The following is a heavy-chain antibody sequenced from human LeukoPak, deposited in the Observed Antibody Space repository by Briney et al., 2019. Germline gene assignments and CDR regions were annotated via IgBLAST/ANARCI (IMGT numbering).Heavy chain of an antibody. Sequence: SETLSLTCAVYGGSFSGYYWSWIRQPPGKGLEWIGEINHSGSTNYNPSLKSRVTISVDTSKNQFSLKLSSVTAADTAVYYCARHEGHIVVVPAAKAPDYYYYYMDVWGKGTTVTVSS. J-gene: IGHJ6*03. D-gene: IGHD2-2*01. V-gene: IGHV4-34*01. CDR2: INHSGST. CDR1: GGSFSGYY. CDR3: ARHEGHIVVVPAAKAPDYYYYYMDV.